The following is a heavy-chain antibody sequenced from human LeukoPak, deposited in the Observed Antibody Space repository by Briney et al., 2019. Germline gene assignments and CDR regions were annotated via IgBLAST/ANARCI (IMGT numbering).Heavy chain of an antibody. CDR1: GGSISSGGSIGSFY. D-gene: IGHD5-18*01. CDR3: ARVVGTAMVYYFDY. Sequence: PSETLSLTCTVSGGSISSGGSIGSFYWSWIRQPAGKGLEWIGRIDAGGSTNYNPSLRGRVTISVDTSKNQFSLRLISVTAADTAVYYCARVVGTAMVYYFDYWGQGTLVTVSS. CDR2: IDAGGST. J-gene: IGHJ4*02. V-gene: IGHV4-61*02.